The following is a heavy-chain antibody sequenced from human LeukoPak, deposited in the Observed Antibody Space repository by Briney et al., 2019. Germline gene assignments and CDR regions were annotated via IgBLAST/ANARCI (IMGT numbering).Heavy chain of an antibody. V-gene: IGHV1-2*02. CDR1: GYTFTGYY. Sequence: GASVKVSCKASGYTFTGYYMHWVRQAPGQGLEWMGWINPNSGGTNYAQKFQGRVTMTRDTSISTAYMELSRLRSDDTAVYYCASNDYGDYASLDPWGQGTLVTVSS. J-gene: IGHJ5*02. D-gene: IGHD4-17*01. CDR2: INPNSGGT. CDR3: ASNDYGDYASLDP.